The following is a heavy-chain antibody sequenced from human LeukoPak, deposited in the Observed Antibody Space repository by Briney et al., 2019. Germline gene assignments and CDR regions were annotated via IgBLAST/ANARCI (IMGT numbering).Heavy chain of an antibody. Sequence: GGSLRLSRAVSGFIFSDYGFHWVRQAPGKGLEWVAVTRFDGSIKQYADSVKGRFTISRDDSKNTLYLQMNSLKSEDTAVYYCARWGGTRQYYFDYWGRGTLVTVSS. CDR1: GFIFSDYG. CDR3: ARWGGTRQYYFDY. V-gene: IGHV3-33*01. J-gene: IGHJ4*02. CDR2: TRFDGSIK. D-gene: IGHD1-1*01.